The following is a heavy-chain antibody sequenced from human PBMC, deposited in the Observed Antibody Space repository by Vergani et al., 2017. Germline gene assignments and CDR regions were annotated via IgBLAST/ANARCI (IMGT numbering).Heavy chain of an antibody. D-gene: IGHD2-21*01. J-gene: IGHJ4*02. CDR1: GYSITSGFY. CDR2: VSHRGST. CDR3: ARDAWQGVSVSDSTPGY. Sequence: QVQLQESGPGLVKPSETLSLTCSVSGYSITSGFYWAWIRQPPGKGLEWIVSVSHRGSTFYNSSLRSRVTITLDTSRNQFSLNLRSVIAADTAMYYCARDAWQGVSVSDSTPGYWGQGTLVSVSS. V-gene: IGHV4-38-2*02.